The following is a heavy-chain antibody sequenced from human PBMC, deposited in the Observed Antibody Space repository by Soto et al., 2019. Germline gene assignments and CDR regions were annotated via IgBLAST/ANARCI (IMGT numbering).Heavy chain of an antibody. CDR3: ATVYVPMGGYYYDSSGHHDAFDI. J-gene: IGHJ3*02. D-gene: IGHD3-22*01. CDR2: MNPNSGNT. CDR1: GYTFTSYD. Sequence: ASVRVSCKASGYTFTSYDINWVRQATGQGLEWMGWMNPNSGNTGYAQKFQGRVTMTKNTSISTAYMELSSLRSEDTAVYYCATVYVPMGGYYYDSSGHHDAFDIWGQGTMVTVSS. V-gene: IGHV1-8*01.